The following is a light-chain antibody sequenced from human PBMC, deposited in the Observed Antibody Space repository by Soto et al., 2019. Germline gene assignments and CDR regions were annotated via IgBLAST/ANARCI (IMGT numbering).Light chain of an antibody. Sequence: EIVMTQSPVTLSVSPGERVTFSCRASQSVSNNLAWYQQKSGQAPRLLIYGASTRVTGIPARFSGSGSGTEFTLTISSLQSEDFAIYYCQQYNNWPPVTFGQGTRLDIK. CDR2: GAS. CDR3: QQYNNWPPVT. CDR1: QSVSNN. V-gene: IGKV3-15*01. J-gene: IGKJ5*01.